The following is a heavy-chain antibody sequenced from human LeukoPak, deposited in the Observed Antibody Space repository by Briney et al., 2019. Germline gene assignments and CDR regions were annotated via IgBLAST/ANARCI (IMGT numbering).Heavy chain of an antibody. V-gene: IGHV1-2*02. J-gene: IGHJ4*02. CDR1: GYTFTGYY. CDR2: INPNNGGT. D-gene: IGHD5-24*01. CDR3: ASCRDGYNLRALDF. Sequence: GASVKVSCKASGYTFTGYYMHWVRQAPGQGLEWMGWINPNNGGTNYAQKFQGRVTMTRDTSISTAYMELSRLRSDDTAVYYCASCRDGYNLRALDFWGQGTLVTVSS.